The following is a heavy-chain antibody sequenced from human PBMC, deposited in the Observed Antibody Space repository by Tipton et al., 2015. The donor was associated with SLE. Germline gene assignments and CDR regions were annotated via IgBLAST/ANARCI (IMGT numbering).Heavy chain of an antibody. Sequence: SLRLSCAASGFTFSDYWMNWVRQAPGKGLEWVANIKYDGSAEYYVDSVEGRFTISRDNARNSLYLQMNSLRAEDTAVYYCARDLSSSWYDYYYYMDVWGKGTTVTVSS. V-gene: IGHV3-7*01. CDR1: GFTFSDYW. CDR3: ARDLSSSWYDYYYYMDV. J-gene: IGHJ6*03. D-gene: IGHD6-13*01. CDR2: IKYDGSAE.